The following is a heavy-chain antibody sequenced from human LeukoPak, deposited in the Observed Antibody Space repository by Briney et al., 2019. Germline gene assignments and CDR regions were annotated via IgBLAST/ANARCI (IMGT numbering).Heavy chain of an antibody. D-gene: IGHD3-3*01. CDR1: GFTFSSYG. CDR2: IRYDGNNR. J-gene: IGHJ4*02. CDR3: AKDLVTLFWSGYPPAFDS. Sequence: HPGGSLRLSCAAYGFTFSSYGFHWVRQAPVKGLEWVAFIRYDGNNRYYADSVKGRFTISRDNSKNTLYLQMNSLRGEDTAVYYCAKDLVTLFWSGYPPAFDSWGQGTLVTVSS. V-gene: IGHV3-30*02.